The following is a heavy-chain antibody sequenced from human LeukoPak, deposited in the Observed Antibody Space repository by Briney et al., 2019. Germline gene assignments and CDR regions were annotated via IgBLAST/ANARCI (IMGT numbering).Heavy chain of an antibody. Sequence: SVKVSCKASGGTFSSYAISWVRQAPGQGLEWMGGIIPIFGTANYARKFQGTVTITADESTSTAYMELSSLRSEDTAVYYCAREVLPYYDILTGYYGAYYFDYWGQGTLVTVSS. CDR1: GGTFSSYA. CDR3: AREVLPYYDILTGYYGAYYFDY. J-gene: IGHJ4*02. CDR2: IIPIFGTA. V-gene: IGHV1-69*13. D-gene: IGHD3-9*01.